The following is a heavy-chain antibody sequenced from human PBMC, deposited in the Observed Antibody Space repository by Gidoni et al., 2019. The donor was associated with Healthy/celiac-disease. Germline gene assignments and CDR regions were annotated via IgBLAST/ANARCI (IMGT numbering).Heavy chain of an antibody. CDR3: AREPSGYSSGWYAPLGY. V-gene: IGHV1-46*03. Sequence: QVPLVQSGAEVKKPGASVKVSCKASGYTFTTSYMHWVRQAPGKGLEWMGIINPSGGSTSYAQKFQGRVTMTRDTSTSTVYMELSSLRSEDTAVYYCAREPSGYSSGWYAPLGYWGQGTLVTVSS. D-gene: IGHD6-19*01. CDR2: INPSGGST. CDR1: GYTFTTSY. J-gene: IGHJ4*02.